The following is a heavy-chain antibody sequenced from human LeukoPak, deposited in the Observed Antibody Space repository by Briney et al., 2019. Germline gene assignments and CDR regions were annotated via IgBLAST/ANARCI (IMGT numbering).Heavy chain of an antibody. CDR3: ARVMLYYFDY. V-gene: IGHV4-39*01. CDR2: TYYSGST. J-gene: IGHJ4*02. CDR1: GGPISSSSYY. Sequence: SETLSLTCTVSGGPISSSSYYWGWIRQPPGKGLEWIGSTYYSGSTYYNPSLKSRVTISVDTSKNQFSLKLSSVTAADTAVYYCARVMLYYFDYWGQGTLVTVSS. D-gene: IGHD2-21*01.